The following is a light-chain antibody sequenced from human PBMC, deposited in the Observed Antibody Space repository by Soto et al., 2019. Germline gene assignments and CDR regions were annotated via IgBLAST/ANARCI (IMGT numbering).Light chain of an antibody. J-gene: IGKJ4*01. Sequence: DIVLTQSPATLSVSPGERATLSCRASRSVSSNLAWYQQKPGQAPRLLISGASARATGIPARFSGSGSGTEFTLTISSLQSEDFAVYYCQQYNNWPRPLTFGGGTKVEIK. CDR2: GAS. CDR3: QQYNNWPRPLT. V-gene: IGKV3-15*01. CDR1: RSVSSN.